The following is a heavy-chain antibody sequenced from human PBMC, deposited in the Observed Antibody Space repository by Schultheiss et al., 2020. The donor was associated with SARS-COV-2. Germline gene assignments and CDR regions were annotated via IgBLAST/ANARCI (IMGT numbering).Heavy chain of an antibody. CDR3: AGGLGRGFFDH. D-gene: IGHD3/OR15-3a*01. Sequence: GGSLRLSCAASGFTFSTYSMNWVRQAPGKGLEWVSAISGSGGSTYYADSVKGRFTISRDDSTNTLFLQMNSLRAEDTAVYYCAGGLGRGFFDHWGQGTPVTVSS. CDR2: ISGSGGST. J-gene: IGHJ4*02. CDR1: GFTFSTYS. V-gene: IGHV3-23*01.